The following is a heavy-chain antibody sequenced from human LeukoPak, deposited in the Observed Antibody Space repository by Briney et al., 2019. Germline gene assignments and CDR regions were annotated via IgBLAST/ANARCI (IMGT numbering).Heavy chain of an antibody. CDR3: ARTFTVATTFDY. V-gene: IGHV1-18*01. CDR1: GYTFTSYG. CDR2: ISAYNGNT. D-gene: IGHD5-12*01. J-gene: IGHJ4*02. Sequence: ASVKVSCKASGYTFTSYGISWVRQAPGQGLEWMGWISAYNGNTDYAQKLQGRVTMTTDTSTSTAYMELRSLRSDDTAVYYCARTFTVATTFDYWGQGTLVTVSS.